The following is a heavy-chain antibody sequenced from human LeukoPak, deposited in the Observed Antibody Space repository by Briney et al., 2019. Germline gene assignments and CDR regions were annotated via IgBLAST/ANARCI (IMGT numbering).Heavy chain of an antibody. V-gene: IGHV4-59*01. CDR1: GGSISSYY. D-gene: IGHD6-19*01. Sequence: SETLSLTCTVSGGSISSYYWSWIRQPPGKGLEWIGYIYNGGSTNYNPSLRSRVTISIDTSKNQFSLKLSSVTAADTAVYYCGAESERWLVRSWGQGTLVTVSS. J-gene: IGHJ4*02. CDR2: IYNGGST. CDR3: GAESERWLVRS.